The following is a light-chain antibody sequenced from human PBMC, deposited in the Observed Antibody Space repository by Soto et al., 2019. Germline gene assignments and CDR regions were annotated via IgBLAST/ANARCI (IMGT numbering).Light chain of an antibody. V-gene: IGKV3-15*01. Sequence: DIVMTQSPATLSVSPGERATLSCRASQSVSTNLAWYQQKPGQAPRLLIYGASTRATAIRARFSGSGSGTEFTLTISSLQSEDFAVYYCQQYNNWPLYTFGQGTKLEIK. J-gene: IGKJ2*01. CDR3: QQYNNWPLYT. CDR2: GAS. CDR1: QSVSTN.